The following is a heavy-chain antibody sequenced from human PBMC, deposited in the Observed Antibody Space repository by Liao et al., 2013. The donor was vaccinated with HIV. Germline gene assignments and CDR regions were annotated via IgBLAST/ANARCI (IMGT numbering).Heavy chain of an antibody. CDR3: ARAGLYYNFWSGYSTIQAFDI. J-gene: IGHJ3*02. CDR1: GGSISNGGDY. Sequence: QVQLQESGPRLVKPSQTLSLTCNVSGGSISNGGDYWSWIRQPAGKGLEWIGRIYITGSTNYNPSLRSRVTISLDTSKNQFSLKLTSVTAADTAVYYCARAGLYYNFWSGYSTIQAFDIWGQGTVVTVSS. V-gene: IGHV4-61*02. D-gene: IGHD3-3*01. CDR2: IYITGST.